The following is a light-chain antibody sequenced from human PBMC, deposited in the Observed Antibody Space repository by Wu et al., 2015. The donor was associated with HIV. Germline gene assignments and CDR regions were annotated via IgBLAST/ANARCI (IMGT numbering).Light chain of an antibody. CDR1: QSVRDD. J-gene: IGKJ1*01. CDR3: QHYDGFPWT. CDR2: DAS. V-gene: IGKV3D-15*01. Sequence: EIVMTQSPATLSVSPGERVTLSCRASQSVRDDLAWYQQKPGQAPRLLIQDASRRAAGIPVRFSGSGSGTDFTLTISSLQPDDFATYYCQHYDGFPWTFGQGTKVEVK.